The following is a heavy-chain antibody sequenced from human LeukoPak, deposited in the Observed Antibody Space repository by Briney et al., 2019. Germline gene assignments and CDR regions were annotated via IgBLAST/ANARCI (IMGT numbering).Heavy chain of an antibody. V-gene: IGHV3-11*01. CDR3: ARSESLAPVVLLAFDI. Sequence: PGRSLRLSCAASGFTFSDYYMSWIRQAPGKGLEWISYISSSGSSIYYADSVKGRFTISRDTAKNSLYLQMNSLRAEDTAVYYCARSESLAPVVLLAFDIWGQGTMVTVSS. J-gene: IGHJ3*02. CDR2: ISSSGSSI. D-gene: IGHD2-21*01. CDR1: GFTFSDYY.